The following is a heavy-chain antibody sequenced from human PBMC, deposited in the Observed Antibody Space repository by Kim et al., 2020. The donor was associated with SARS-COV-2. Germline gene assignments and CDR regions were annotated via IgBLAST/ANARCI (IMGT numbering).Heavy chain of an antibody. V-gene: IGHV1-46*02. D-gene: IGHD5-12*01. CDR3: ARDLLGATSSDY. CDR1: GYTFNNHY. J-gene: IGHJ4*02. Sequence: ASVKVSCKASGYTFNNHYIHWVRQAPGQGLEWMGIINPSGGSTSYAQKFQGRVTMTRDTTTSTVYMELSSLRSEDTAGYYCARDLLGATSSDYWGQGTLVTVSS. CDR2: INPSGGST.